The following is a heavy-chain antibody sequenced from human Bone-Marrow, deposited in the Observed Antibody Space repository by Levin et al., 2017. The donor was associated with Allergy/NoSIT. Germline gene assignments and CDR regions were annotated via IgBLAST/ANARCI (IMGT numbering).Heavy chain of an antibody. CDR3: ARFNGYDFDY. Sequence: SETLSLTCTVSGGSISGGGYYWSWIRQHPGKGLEWIGYIYYSGNTYYNPSLKSRVIISVVTSKNQLSLKLTSVTVADTAVYYCARFNGYDFDYWGQGSLVTVSS. J-gene: IGHJ4*02. CDR2: IYYSGNT. V-gene: IGHV4-31*03. D-gene: IGHD5-12*01. CDR1: GGSISGGGYY.